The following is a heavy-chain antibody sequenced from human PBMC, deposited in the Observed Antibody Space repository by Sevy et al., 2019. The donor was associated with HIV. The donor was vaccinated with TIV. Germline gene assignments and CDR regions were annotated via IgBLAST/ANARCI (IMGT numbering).Heavy chain of an antibody. CDR2: ISAYNGNT. CDR3: ARSSLKAGEGGDNDY. D-gene: IGHD2-21*01. J-gene: IGHJ4*02. V-gene: IGHV1-18*01. CDR1: GYTFTSYG. Sequence: TSVKVSCKASGYTFTSYGISWVRQAPGQGLEWMGWISAYNGNTNYAQKLQGRVTMTTDTSTSTAYMELRSLRADDTAVYYCARSSLKAGEGGDNDYWGQGTLVTVSS.